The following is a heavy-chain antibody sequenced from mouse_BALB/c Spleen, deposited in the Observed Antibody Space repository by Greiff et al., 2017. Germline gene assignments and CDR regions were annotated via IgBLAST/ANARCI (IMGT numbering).Heavy chain of an antibody. V-gene: IGHV5-9-4*01. Sequence: EVQLVESGGGLVKPGGSLKLSCAASGFTFSSYAMSWVRQSPEKRLEWVAEISSGGSYTYYPDTVTGRFTISRDNAKNTLYLEMSSLRSEDTAMYYCAREDDYDGGAWFAYWGQGTLVTVSA. J-gene: IGHJ3*01. CDR2: ISSGGSYT. CDR3: AREDDYDGGAWFAY. CDR1: GFTFSSYA. D-gene: IGHD2-4*01.